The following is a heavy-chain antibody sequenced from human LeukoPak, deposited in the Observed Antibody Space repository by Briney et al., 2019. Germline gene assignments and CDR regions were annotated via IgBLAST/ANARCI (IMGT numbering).Heavy chain of an antibody. CDR2: IYSGGST. V-gene: IGHV3-53*01. J-gene: IGHJ4*02. Sequence: GGSLRLSCAASGFTVSSNYMSWVRQAPGKGLEWVSVIYSGGSTYYADSVKGRFTISRDNYKNMVFLQMKSLRAEDTAVYYCAVSVRFERVWHFFNNWGQGTQVTVSS. CDR3: AVSVRFERVWHFFNN. D-gene: IGHD3-9*01. CDR1: GFTVSSNY.